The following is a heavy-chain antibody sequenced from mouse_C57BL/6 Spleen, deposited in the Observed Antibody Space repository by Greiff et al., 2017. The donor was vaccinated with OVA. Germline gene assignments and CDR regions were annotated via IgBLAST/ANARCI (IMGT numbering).Heavy chain of an antibody. Sequence: EVQVVESEGGLVQPGSSMKLSCTASGFTFSDYYMAWVRQVPEKGLEWVANINYDGSSTYYLDSLKSRFIISRDNAKNILYLQMSSLKSEDTATYYCARSEEYYAMDYWGQGTSVTVSS. J-gene: IGHJ4*01. CDR1: GFTFSDYY. CDR2: INYDGSST. CDR3: ARSEEYYAMDY. V-gene: IGHV5-16*01.